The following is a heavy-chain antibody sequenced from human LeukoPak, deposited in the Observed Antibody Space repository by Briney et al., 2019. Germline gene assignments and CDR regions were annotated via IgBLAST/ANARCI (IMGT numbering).Heavy chain of an antibody. CDR2: VYTSGST. CDR3: ATSATGDSSGYYYFHFQH. J-gene: IGHJ1*01. V-gene: IGHV4-4*07. D-gene: IGHD3-22*01. Sequence: PSETLSLTCTVSGGSINSYYWSWIRQPAGKGLEWIGRVYTSGSTNYNPSLKSRGTMSVDTSKNQFSLKLTSVTAADTAVYYCATSATGDSSGYYYFHFQHWGQGALVTVSS. CDR1: GGSINSYY.